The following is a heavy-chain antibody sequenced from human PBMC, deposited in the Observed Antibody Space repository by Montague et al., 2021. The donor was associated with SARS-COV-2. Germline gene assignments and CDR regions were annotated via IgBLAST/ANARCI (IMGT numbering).Heavy chain of an antibody. J-gene: IGHJ2*01. Sequence: PALVTPTQTLTLTCTFSGFSLSTSGVRMGWIRQPPGKALEWLALIYWDDDKRYSPSLKSRLTITKDTSKNQVVLTMTNMDPVDTATYYCADRRTTVTSPYFDLWGRGTLVTVSS. CDR3: ADRRTTVTSPYFDL. V-gene: IGHV2-5*02. CDR2: IYWDDDK. CDR1: GFSLSTSGVR. D-gene: IGHD4-17*01.